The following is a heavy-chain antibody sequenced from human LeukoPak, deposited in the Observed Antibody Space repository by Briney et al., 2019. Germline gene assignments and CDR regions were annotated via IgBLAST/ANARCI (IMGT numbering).Heavy chain of an antibody. V-gene: IGHV3-30-3*01. J-gene: IGHJ5*02. D-gene: IGHD6-6*01. Sequence: GGSLRLSCAASGFTFSSYSMHWVRQAPGKGLEWVAVISYDGSNKYYADSVKGRFTTSRDNSKNTLYLQMNSLRAEDTAVYYCARDLVGSSSHWFDPWGQGTLVTVSS. CDR2: ISYDGSNK. CDR1: GFTFSSYS. CDR3: ARDLVGSSSHWFDP.